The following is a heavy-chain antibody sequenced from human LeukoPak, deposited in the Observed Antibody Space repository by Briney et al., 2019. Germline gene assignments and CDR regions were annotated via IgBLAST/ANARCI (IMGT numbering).Heavy chain of an antibody. V-gene: IGHV3-23*01. J-gene: IGHJ4*02. CDR3: AKDLSRVATITHFDY. CDR2: ISGSGGST. CDR1: GFTFSRCA. Sequence: GGSLRLSCAASGFTFSRCARRWVRQAPGKGLEWVSAISGSGGSTYYADSVKGRFTISRDNSKNTLYLQMNSLRAEDPAVYYCAKDLSRVATITHFDYWGQGTLVTVSS. D-gene: IGHD5-12*01.